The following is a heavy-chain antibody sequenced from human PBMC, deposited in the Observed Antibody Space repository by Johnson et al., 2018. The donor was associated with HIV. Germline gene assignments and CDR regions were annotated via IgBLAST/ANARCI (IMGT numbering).Heavy chain of an antibody. CDR1: GFIFRTYW. V-gene: IGHV3-7*01. J-gene: IGHJ3*02. D-gene: IGHD1-14*01. CDR2: INRDGSAQ. Sequence: VQLVESGGALVQPGGSLRLSCTASGFIFRTYWMSWVRQAPGKGLEWVANINRDGSAQNYADSVKGRFIISRDNSKHTLYLQMNSLRADDTAVYYCARSRQVGTPDAFDIWGQGTMVTVSS. CDR3: ARSRQVGTPDAFDI.